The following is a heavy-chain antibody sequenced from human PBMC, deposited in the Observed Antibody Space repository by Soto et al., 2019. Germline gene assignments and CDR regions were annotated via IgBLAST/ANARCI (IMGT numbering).Heavy chain of an antibody. CDR1: GLTFSSYA. Sequence: GGSLRLSCAASGLTFSSYAMNWVRQAPGKGLECVSNISATGVRTYSADSVKGRFTISRDNAKNSLSLQMNSLRAEDTAVYYCAVQGATFDYWGQGTLVTVSS. J-gene: IGHJ4*02. CDR3: AVQGATFDY. CDR2: ISATGVRT. V-gene: IGHV3-23*01. D-gene: IGHD1-26*01.